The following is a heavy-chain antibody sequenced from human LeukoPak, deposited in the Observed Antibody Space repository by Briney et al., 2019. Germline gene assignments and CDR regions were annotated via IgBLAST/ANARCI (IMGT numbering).Heavy chain of an antibody. CDR3: AKDSTTVTTSMGGAFDI. J-gene: IGHJ3*02. V-gene: IGHV3-30*18. D-gene: IGHD4-17*01. CDR1: GFTFSSYG. CDR2: ISYDGSNK. Sequence: GGSLRLSCAASGFTFSSYGMHWVRQAPGKGLEWVAVISYDGSNKYYADSVKGRFTISRDNSKNTLYLQMSSLRAEDTAVYYCAKDSTTVTTSMGGAFDIWGQGTMVTVSS.